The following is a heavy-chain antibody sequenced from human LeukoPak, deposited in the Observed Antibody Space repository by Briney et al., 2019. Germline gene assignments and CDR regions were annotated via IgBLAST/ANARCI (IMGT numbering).Heavy chain of an antibody. CDR2: IYTSGST. CDR1: GGSISSGTYY. V-gene: IGHV4-61*02. J-gene: IGHJ1*01. Sequence: PSQTLSLTCTVSGGSISSGTYYWSWIRQPAGKGLEWIGRIYTSGSTKYNPSLKSRVTISVDTSKNQFSLKLSSVTAADTAVYYCARSDYCGGDCYVSHWGQGTLVTVSS. CDR3: ARSDYCGGDCYVSH. D-gene: IGHD2-21*01.